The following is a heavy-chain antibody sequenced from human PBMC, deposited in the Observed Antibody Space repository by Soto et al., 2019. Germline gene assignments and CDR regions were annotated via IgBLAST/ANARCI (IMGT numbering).Heavy chain of an antibody. D-gene: IGHD1-26*01. V-gene: IGHV4-30-2*01. CDR3: ARDRLGSGSYDY. Sequence: TLSLTCAVSGGSIGSSTYSWNWIRQPPGKGLEWIGYIYHSGSTSYNPSLNNRVTISVDRSKNQFSLRLNSVTAADTAVYYCARDRLGSGSYDYWGQGTLVTVSS. CDR1: GGSIGSSTYS. CDR2: IYHSGST. J-gene: IGHJ4*02.